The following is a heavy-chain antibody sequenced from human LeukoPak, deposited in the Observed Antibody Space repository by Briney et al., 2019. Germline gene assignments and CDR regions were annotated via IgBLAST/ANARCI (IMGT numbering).Heavy chain of an antibody. D-gene: IGHD6-13*01. CDR1: GFTFSSYS. CDR3: ARETAAAFDY. J-gene: IGHJ4*02. V-gene: IGHV3-21*01. CDR2: ISGSSSYI. Sequence: GGSLRLSCAASGFTFSSYSMNWVRQAPGKGLEWVSSISGSSSYIYYADSLKGRFTISRDNAKNSLYLQMNSLRAEDTAVYYCARETAAAFDYWGQGTLVTVSS.